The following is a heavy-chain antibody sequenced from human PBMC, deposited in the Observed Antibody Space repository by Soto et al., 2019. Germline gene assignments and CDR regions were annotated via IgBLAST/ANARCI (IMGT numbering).Heavy chain of an antibody. V-gene: IGHV4-59*01. J-gene: IGHJ4*02. Sequence: PSETLSLTCTVSSGSINSYYWSWIRQPPGKGLEWIGYIYYSGSTNYNPSLKSRVTISVDTSKNQFSLKLSSVTAADTAVYYCARWIQLRYYFDYWGQGTLVTVSS. D-gene: IGHD5-18*01. CDR3: ARWIQLRYYFDY. CDR2: IYYSGST. CDR1: SGSINSYY.